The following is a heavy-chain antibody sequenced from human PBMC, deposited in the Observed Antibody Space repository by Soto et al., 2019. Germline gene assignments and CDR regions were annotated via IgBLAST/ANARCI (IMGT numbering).Heavy chain of an antibody. D-gene: IGHD1-7*01. CDR2: IKPNRGGT. V-gene: IGHV1-2*02. CDR1: GYTFPGYY. CDR3: ARRLTGTTRALGY. Sequence: SSVKVACKASGYTFPGYYMHWVRQVPGQGLEWMGWIKPNRGGTNYAQKFQGRVTMTRDTSISTAYMGLSRLRSDATAVYYWARRLTGTTRALGYWGQGTVVTVSS. J-gene: IGHJ4*02.